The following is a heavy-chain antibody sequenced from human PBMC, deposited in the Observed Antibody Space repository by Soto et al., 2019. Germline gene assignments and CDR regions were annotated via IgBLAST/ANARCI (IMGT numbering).Heavy chain of an antibody. CDR3: ARRGYSTSSTAAFDI. J-gene: IGHJ3*02. V-gene: IGHV4-39*01. CDR1: GGSFSSDDYS. D-gene: IGHD6-6*01. CDR2: IYYRGST. Sequence: PSETLSLTCXVSGGSFSSDDYSWAWIRQPPGKDLEWIGSIYYRGSTYYNPSLKSRITMSVDTPRNQFSLKLTSVTAADTAVYFCARRGYSTSSTAAFDIWGQGTMVTVSS.